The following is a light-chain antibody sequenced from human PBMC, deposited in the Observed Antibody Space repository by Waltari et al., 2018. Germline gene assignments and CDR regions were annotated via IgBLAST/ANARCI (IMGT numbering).Light chain of an antibody. CDR1: QSVSRY. V-gene: IGKV3-11*01. CDR3: LHRSNWPPLFT. CDR2: DTF. Sequence: EIVLTQSPVTLSLSPGERATLSCRASQSVSRYLAWYQQKPGQAPRLLIYDTFSRASGIPARFSGRGSGTDFTLTISSLEPEDFAVYYCLHRSNWPPLFTFGPGTKVDIK. J-gene: IGKJ3*01.